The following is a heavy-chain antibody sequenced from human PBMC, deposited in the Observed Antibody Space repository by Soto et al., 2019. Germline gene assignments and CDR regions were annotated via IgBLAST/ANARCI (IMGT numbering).Heavy chain of an antibody. J-gene: IGHJ4*02. Sequence: ESGGGLVKPGGSLSISCAASGFTFSTHSMHWVRHIPGKGLEWVSSISTSSTYIDYAASVKGRFTISRDNAKNSLLLQMTRLRADDTAVYFCATSTVMPGTHYLYTWGRRALVTVAS. CDR2: ISTSSTYI. V-gene: IGHV3-21*01. CDR3: ATSTVMPGTHYLYT. CDR1: GFTFSTHS. D-gene: IGHD2-2*01.